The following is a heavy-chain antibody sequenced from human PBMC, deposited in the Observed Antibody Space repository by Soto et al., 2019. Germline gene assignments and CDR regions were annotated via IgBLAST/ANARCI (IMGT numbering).Heavy chain of an antibody. Sequence: QVQLQESGPGLVKPSETLSLTCTVSGGSVSSGSYYWSWIRQPPGKGLEWIGYIYYSGSTKYNPSHKSRVTISVDTSKNQFSLKLSSVTAADTAVYSCARAGLGDGSDYWGQGTLVTVSS. J-gene: IGHJ4*02. D-gene: IGHD1-26*01. V-gene: IGHV4-61*01. CDR3: ARAGLGDGSDY. CDR1: GGSVSSGSYY. CDR2: IYYSGST.